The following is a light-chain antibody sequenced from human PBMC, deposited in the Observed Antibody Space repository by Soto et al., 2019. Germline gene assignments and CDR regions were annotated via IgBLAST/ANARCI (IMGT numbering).Light chain of an antibody. V-gene: IGKV1-27*01. J-gene: IGKJ1*01. Sequence: RLNQAPSSMSASLGYRVTITCRASQCISNYLAWYQQKPGKVPKLLIYAASSLQSGVPARFSGSGSGTDFTLTISSLQPGDVATYYCQMDNSAPRTVGQGTKVDIK. CDR3: QMDNSAPRT. CDR1: QCISNY. CDR2: AAS.